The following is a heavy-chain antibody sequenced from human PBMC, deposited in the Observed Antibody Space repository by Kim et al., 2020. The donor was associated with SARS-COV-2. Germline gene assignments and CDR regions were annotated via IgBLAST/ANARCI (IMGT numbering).Heavy chain of an antibody. CDR3: ARTGRGLVGPLDDY. J-gene: IGHJ4*02. D-gene: IGHD6-19*01. V-gene: IGHV4-39*01. Sequence: NPSLKSRVTISVDTSKNQFSLKLSSVTAADTAVYYCARTGRGLVGPLDDYWGQGTLVTVSS.